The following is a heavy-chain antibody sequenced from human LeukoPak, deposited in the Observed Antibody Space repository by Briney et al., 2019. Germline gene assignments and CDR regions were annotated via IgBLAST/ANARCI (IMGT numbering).Heavy chain of an antibody. D-gene: IGHD6-19*01. J-gene: IGHJ4*02. CDR3: AGTAVAGLGY. CDR2: IYYSGST. Sequence: TPSETLSLTCTVSGGSISSYYWSWIRQPPGKGLEWIGYIYYSGSTNYNPSLKSRVTISVDTSKNQFSLKLSSVTAADTAVYYCAGTAVAGLGYWGQGTLVTVSS. V-gene: IGHV4-59*08. CDR1: GGSISSYY.